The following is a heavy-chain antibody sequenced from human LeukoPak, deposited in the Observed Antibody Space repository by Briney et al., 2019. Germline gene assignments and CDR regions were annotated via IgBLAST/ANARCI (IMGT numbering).Heavy chain of an antibody. D-gene: IGHD1-26*01. CDR2: IYSGGST. CDR1: GFTFSSYA. V-gene: IGHV3-53*01. J-gene: IGHJ4*02. CDR3: ARRGSYWDFDY. Sequence: GGSLRLSCAASGFTFSSYAMHWVRQAPGKGLEWVSVIYSGGSTYYADSVKGRFTISRDNSKNTLYLQMNSLRAEDTAVYYCARRGSYWDFDYWGQGTLVTVSS.